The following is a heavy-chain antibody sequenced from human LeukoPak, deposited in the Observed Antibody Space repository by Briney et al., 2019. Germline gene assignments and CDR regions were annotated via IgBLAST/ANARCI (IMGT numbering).Heavy chain of an antibody. V-gene: IGHV3-30*04. J-gene: IGHJ3*02. CDR3: AKDRKGSSSWYGVYDAFDI. D-gene: IGHD6-13*01. Sequence: PGGSLRLSCAASGFTFSSYAMHWVRQAPGKGLEWVAVISYDGSNKYYADSVKGRFTISRDNSKNTLYLQMNSLRAEDTAVYYCAKDRKGSSSWYGVYDAFDIWGQGTMATVSS. CDR2: ISYDGSNK. CDR1: GFTFSSYA.